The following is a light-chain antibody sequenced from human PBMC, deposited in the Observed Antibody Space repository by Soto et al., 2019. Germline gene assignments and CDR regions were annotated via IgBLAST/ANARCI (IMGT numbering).Light chain of an antibody. V-gene: IGKV3D-15*01. J-gene: IGKJ1*01. CDR3: QQYNNWPPWT. Sequence: EIVMTQSPATLSVSPGERATLSCRASQSVSSNLAWYQQKPGQAPRLLIYGASTRATGIPARFSGSGSGREFTLTISSLQSEDFEVYYCQQYNNWPPWTFGQGNKVEIK. CDR1: QSVSSN. CDR2: GAS.